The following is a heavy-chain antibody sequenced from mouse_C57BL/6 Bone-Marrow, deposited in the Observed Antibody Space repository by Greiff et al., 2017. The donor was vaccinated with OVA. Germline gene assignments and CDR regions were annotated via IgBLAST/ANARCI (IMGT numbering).Heavy chain of an antibody. CDR3: AKHEDYDAMDY. Sequence: QVHVKQSGPGLVAPSQSLSITCTVSGFSFTSYGVDWVRQPPGKGLEWLGVIWGGGSTNYNSALMSRLSTSKDNTNRQVFLKMNSLQTDDTAMYYCAKHEDYDAMDYWGQGTSVTVSS. J-gene: IGHJ4*01. CDR2: IWGGGST. V-gene: IGHV2-9*01. CDR1: GFSFTSYG.